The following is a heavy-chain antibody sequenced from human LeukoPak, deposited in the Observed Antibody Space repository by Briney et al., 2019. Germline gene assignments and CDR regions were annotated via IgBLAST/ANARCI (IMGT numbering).Heavy chain of an antibody. J-gene: IGHJ3*02. V-gene: IGHV4-30-2*01. Sequence: PSETLSLTCAVSGGSISSGGYSWSWIRQPPGKGLEWIGYIYHSGSTYYNPSLKSRVTISVDRSKNQFSLKLSSVTAADTAVYYCARHPYYYDSSGGAFDIWGQGTMVTVSS. D-gene: IGHD3-22*01. CDR3: ARHPYYYDSSGGAFDI. CDR1: GGSISSGGYS. CDR2: IYHSGST.